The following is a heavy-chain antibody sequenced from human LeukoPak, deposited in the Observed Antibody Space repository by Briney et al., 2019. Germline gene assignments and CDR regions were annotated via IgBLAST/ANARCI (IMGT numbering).Heavy chain of an antibody. Sequence: GGSLRLSCAASGFPFSDHYMDWVRQAPGKGLGWVGRVRNKARSYTTDYAASVKCRFTISRDDSKNSLYLQMNSLKTEDTAVYYCARMRGSYSGAFDIWGQGTMVTVSS. J-gene: IGHJ3*02. D-gene: IGHD1-26*01. V-gene: IGHV3-72*01. CDR2: VRNKARSYTT. CDR3: ARMRGSYSGAFDI. CDR1: GFPFSDHY.